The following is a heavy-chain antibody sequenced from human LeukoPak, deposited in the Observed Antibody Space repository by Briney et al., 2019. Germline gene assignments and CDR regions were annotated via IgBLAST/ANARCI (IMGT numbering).Heavy chain of an antibody. CDR3: ARVKGGTRFDY. J-gene: IGHJ4*02. D-gene: IGHD2-8*01. Sequence: GGSLRLSCAASGFTVSSNYMSWVRQAPGKGLEWVSVIYSGGSTYYADSVKGRFTISRDNSKNTLYLQMNSLRAEDTAAYYCARVKGGTRFDYWGQGTLVTVSS. V-gene: IGHV3-53*01. CDR2: IYSGGST. CDR1: GFTVSSNY.